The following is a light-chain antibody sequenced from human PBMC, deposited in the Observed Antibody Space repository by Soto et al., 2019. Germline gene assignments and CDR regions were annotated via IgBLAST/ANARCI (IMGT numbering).Light chain of an antibody. Sequence: EIVLTQSPATLSLSPGERATLSCRASQNVRGYLAWYQQKPGQAPRLLIYGASSRATGIPDRFSGSGSGTDFTLTISRLEPEDFAVYYCQQYGSSPKITFGQGTRLEIK. V-gene: IGKV3-20*01. J-gene: IGKJ5*01. CDR1: QNVRGY. CDR2: GAS. CDR3: QQYGSSPKIT.